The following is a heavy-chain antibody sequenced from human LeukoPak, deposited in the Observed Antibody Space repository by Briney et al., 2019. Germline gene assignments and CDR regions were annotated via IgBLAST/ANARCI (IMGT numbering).Heavy chain of an antibody. CDR1: GFTFNNAW. D-gene: IGHD3-16*01. J-gene: IGHJ4*02. CDR2: FKSKTNGGTT. Sequence: GGSLRLSCAASGFTFNNAWMSWVRQAPGKGLEWVGRFKSKTNGGTTDYAAPVKGRFTISRDDSKNTLYLQLNSLKTEDTAVYYCTTLGALDYWGQGTLVTVSS. CDR3: TTLGALDY. V-gene: IGHV3-15*01.